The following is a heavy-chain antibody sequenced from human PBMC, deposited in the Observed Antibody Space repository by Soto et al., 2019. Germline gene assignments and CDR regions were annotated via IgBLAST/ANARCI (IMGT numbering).Heavy chain of an antibody. Sequence: SETLSLTCTVSGGSISSYYWSWIRQPPGKGLEWIGYIYYSGSTNYNPSLKSRVTISVDTSKNQFSLKLSSVTAADTAVYYCARASDFWSGYRTRAFDPWGQGTLVTVSS. CDR2: IYYSGST. V-gene: IGHV4-59*01. CDR3: ARASDFWSGYRTRAFDP. J-gene: IGHJ5*02. D-gene: IGHD3-3*01. CDR1: GGSISSYY.